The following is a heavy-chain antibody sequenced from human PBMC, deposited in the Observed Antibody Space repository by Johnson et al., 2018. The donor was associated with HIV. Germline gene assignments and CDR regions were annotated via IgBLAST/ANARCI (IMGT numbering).Heavy chain of an antibody. CDR2: IKSKTDGGTT. Sequence: VQLVESGGGLVKPGGSLRLSCAASGFTFSNVWMTWVRQAPGKGLEWVGRIKSKTDGGTTDYAAPVKGRLTISRDDSKNTLYLQMNSLKTEDTAVYYCTTGQLQQLVHDAFDIWGQGTMVTVSS. CDR1: GFTFSNVW. D-gene: IGHD6-13*01. V-gene: IGHV3-15*01. J-gene: IGHJ3*02. CDR3: TTGQLQQLVHDAFDI.